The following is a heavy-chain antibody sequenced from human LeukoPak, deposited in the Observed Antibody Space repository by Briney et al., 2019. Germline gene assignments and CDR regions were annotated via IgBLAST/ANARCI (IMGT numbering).Heavy chain of an antibody. CDR1: GHTFVSYG. J-gene: IGHJ4*02. CDR2: IIPIFGTA. V-gene: IGHV1-69*01. Sequence: GASVKVSCKASGHTFVSYGISWVRQAPGQGLEWMGGIIPIFGTANYAQKFQGRVTITADESTSTAYMELSSLRSEDTAVYYCARPQYSGYDLAYCGGDCYSSGFDYWGQGTLVTVSS. CDR3: ARPQYSGYDLAYCGGDCYSSGFDY. D-gene: IGHD2-21*02.